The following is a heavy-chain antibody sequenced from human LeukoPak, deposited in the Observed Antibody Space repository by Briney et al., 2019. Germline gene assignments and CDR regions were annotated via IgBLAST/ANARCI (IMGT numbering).Heavy chain of an antibody. CDR2: IKQDGSEK. CDR3: AKGGYYDYVWGSRNSYFDY. D-gene: IGHD3-16*01. J-gene: IGHJ4*02. Sequence: GGSLRLSCAASGFTFSSFWMSWVRQAPGKGLEWVANIKQDGSEKYYVDSVVGRFTISRDNAKSSLYLQMNSLRAEDTAGYYCAKGGYYDYVWGSRNSYFDYWGQGTLVTVSS. V-gene: IGHV3-7*01. CDR1: GFTFSSFW.